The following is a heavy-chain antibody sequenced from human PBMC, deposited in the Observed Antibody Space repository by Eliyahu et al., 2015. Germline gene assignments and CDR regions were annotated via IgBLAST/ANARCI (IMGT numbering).Heavy chain of an antibody. Sequence: EVQLVESGGGLVKPGGSLRLSCAASGFTFSSYSMNWVRQAPGKGLEWVSSISSSSSYIYYADSVKGRFTISRDNAKNSLYLQMNSLRAEDTAVYYCAREKGVVDAFDIWGQGTMVTVSS. CDR1: GFTFSSYS. D-gene: IGHD3-16*01. CDR3: AREKGVVDAFDI. V-gene: IGHV3-21*01. J-gene: IGHJ3*02. CDR2: ISSSSSYI.